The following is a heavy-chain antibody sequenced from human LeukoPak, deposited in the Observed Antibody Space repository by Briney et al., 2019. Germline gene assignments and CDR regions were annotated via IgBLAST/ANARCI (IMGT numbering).Heavy chain of an antibody. J-gene: IGHJ4*02. V-gene: IGHV4-39*01. D-gene: IGHD3-22*01. CDR2: IYYSGST. Sequence: SETLSLTCTVSGGSISSYYWGWIRQPPGKGLEWIGSIYYSGSTYYNPSLKSRVTISVDMSKNQFSLKLSSVTAADTAVYYCARHSITMIVVVNYDPGYFDYWGQGTLVTVSS. CDR3: ARHSITMIVVVNYDPGYFDY. CDR1: GGSISSYY.